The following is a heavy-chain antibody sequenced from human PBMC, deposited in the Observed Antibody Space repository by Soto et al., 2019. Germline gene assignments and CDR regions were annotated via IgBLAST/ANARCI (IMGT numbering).Heavy chain of an antibody. J-gene: IGHJ4*02. CDR3: SRGLYSGYDFDY. Sequence: EVQLVETGGGLIQPGGSLRLSCAASGFTVSSNYMSWVRQAPGKGLEWVSVIYSGGSTYYPDTAKGRFTISSDNPKNTMYLQMNSLRDEDTAVYYCSRGLYSGYDFDYWGQGTLVTVSS. CDR2: IYSGGST. CDR1: GFTVSSNY. D-gene: IGHD5-12*01. V-gene: IGHV3-53*02.